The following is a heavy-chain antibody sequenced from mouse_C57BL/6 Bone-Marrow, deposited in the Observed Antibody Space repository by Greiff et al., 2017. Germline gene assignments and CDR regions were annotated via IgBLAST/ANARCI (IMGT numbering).Heavy chain of an antibody. CDR1: GYSFPSYY. V-gene: IGHV1-66*01. J-gene: IGHJ3*01. CDR3: ARTAQAPWFAY. D-gene: IGHD3-2*02. Sequence: VKLQESGPELVKPGASVKISCKASGYSFPSYYIHWVKQRPGQGLEWIGWIYPGSGNTKYNEKFKGKATLTADTSSSTAYMQLSSLTSEDSAVYYGARTAQAPWFAYWGRGTLVTVSA. CDR2: IYPGSGNT.